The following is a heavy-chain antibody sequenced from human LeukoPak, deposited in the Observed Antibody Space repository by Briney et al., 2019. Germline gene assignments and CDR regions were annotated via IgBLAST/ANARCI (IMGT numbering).Heavy chain of an antibody. CDR3: TTGRYYDILTGYYTARDRRIDY. V-gene: IGHV3-15*01. CDR2: IKSKTDGGTT. J-gene: IGHJ4*02. Sequence: GGSLRLSCAASGFTFSNAWMSWVRQAPGKGLEWVGRIKSKTDGGTTDYAAPVKGRFTISRDDSKNTLYLQMNSLKTEDTAVYYCTTGRYYDILTGYYTARDRRIDYWGQGTLVTVSS. D-gene: IGHD3-9*01. CDR1: GFTFSNAW.